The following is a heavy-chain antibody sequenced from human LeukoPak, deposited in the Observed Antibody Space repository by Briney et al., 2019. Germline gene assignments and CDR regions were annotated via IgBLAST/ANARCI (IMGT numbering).Heavy chain of an antibody. Sequence: WGSLRLSCAASGFTFSSYWMHWVRKAPGKGLVWVSRINSDGSSTTYADSVKGRFTISRDNAKNTLYLQMNSLRAEETAVYYCARGTGPPRQQLGDWGQGTLVTVSS. CDR1: GFTFSSYW. CDR3: ARGTGPPRQQLGD. V-gene: IGHV3-74*01. D-gene: IGHD6-13*01. J-gene: IGHJ4*02. CDR2: INSDGSST.